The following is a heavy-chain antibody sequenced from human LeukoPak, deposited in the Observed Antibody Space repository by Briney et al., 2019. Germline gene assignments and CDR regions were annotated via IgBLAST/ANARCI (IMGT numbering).Heavy chain of an antibody. Sequence: GGSLRLSCAASGFTFSNAWMSWVRQAPGKGLEWVGRIKSKTDGGTTDYAAPVKGRFTISRDDSKNTLYLQMNSLRAEDTAVYYCANTPLYGDYYYYYMDVWGKGTTVTISS. CDR2: IKSKTDGGTT. J-gene: IGHJ6*03. D-gene: IGHD4-17*01. CDR1: GFTFSNAW. V-gene: IGHV3-15*01. CDR3: ANTPLYGDYYYYYMDV.